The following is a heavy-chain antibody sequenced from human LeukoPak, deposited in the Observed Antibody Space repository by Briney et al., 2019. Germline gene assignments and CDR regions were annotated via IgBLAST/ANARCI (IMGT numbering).Heavy chain of an antibody. D-gene: IGHD3-10*01. CDR3: ARGGYYGSGNDFRFDP. CDR2: IYYSGST. CDR1: GGSISSYY. J-gene: IGHJ5*02. V-gene: IGHV4-59*01. Sequence: SETLSLTCTVSGGSISSYYWSWIRQPPGKGLEWIGYIYYSGSTYYKPSLKSRVTISVDTSKNQFSLRLSSVTAADTAVYYCARGGYYGSGNDFRFDPWGQGTLVTVSS.